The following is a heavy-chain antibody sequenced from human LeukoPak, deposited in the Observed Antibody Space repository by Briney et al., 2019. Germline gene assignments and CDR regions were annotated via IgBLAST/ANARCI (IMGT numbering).Heavy chain of an antibody. CDR1: GFTFSNFV. V-gene: IGHV3-23*01. CDR3: AKENWYLYNNNWYKTWFDP. J-gene: IGHJ5*02. D-gene: IGHD6-13*01. Sequence: GGSLRLSCAASGFTFSNFVMSRVRQAPGKGLEWVSYIDGSGGSTNYADSVKGRFTISRDNSKNTLYLQMNSLRAEDTAIYYCAKENWYLYNNNWYKTWFDPWGQGTLVTVSS. CDR2: IDGSGGST.